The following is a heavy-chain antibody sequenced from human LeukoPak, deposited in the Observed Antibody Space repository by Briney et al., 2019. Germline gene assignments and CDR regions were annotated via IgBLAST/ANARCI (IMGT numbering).Heavy chain of an antibody. Sequence: SETLSLTCTVSGGSISSYYWSWIRQPPGKGLEWIGYIYYSGSTNYNPSLKSRVTISVDTSKNQFSLKLSSVTAADTAVYYCASGGSGYYYGDYWGQGTLVTVSS. CDR2: IYYSGST. CDR3: ASGGSGYYYGDY. CDR1: GGSISSYY. V-gene: IGHV4-59*01. D-gene: IGHD3-22*01. J-gene: IGHJ4*02.